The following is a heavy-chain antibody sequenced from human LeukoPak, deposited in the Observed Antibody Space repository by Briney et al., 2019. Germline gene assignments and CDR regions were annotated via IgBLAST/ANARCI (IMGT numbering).Heavy chain of an antibody. CDR2: ISGIGGST. D-gene: IGHD3-22*01. CDR1: GFTFSSYA. V-gene: IGHV3-23*01. J-gene: IGHJ4*02. CDR3: AKETLPFYDSSGYSDY. Sequence: PGGSLRLSCAASGFTFSSYAMSWVRQAPGKGLEWVSAISGIGGSTYYADSVKGRFTISRDNSKNTLYLQMNSLRAEDTAVYYCAKETLPFYDSSGYSDYWGQGTLVTVSS.